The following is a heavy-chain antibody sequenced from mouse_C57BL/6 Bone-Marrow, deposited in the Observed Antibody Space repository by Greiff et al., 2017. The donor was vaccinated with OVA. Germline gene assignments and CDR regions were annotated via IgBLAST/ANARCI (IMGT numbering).Heavy chain of an antibody. CDR1: GYTFTDDY. CDR2: INPKNGGT. V-gene: IGHV1-26*01. Sequence: EVQLQQSGPELVKPGASVKISCKASGYTFTDDYMNWVKQSHGKSLEWIGDINPKNGGTSYTTKFKGKATLTVDKSSSTAYLELRSLTSEDSSVYYCACRGDNVDYWGQGTTLTVSS. J-gene: IGHJ2*01. CDR3: ACRGDNVDY. D-gene: IGHD1-3*01.